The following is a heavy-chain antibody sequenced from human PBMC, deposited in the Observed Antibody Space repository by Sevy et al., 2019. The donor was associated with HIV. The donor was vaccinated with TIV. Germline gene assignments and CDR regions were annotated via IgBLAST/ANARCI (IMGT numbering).Heavy chain of an antibody. CDR3: ARVSRHCSGGSCYAPGQIRYYYYYGMDV. D-gene: IGHD2-15*01. J-gene: IGHJ6*02. V-gene: IGHV1-69*13. CDR1: GGTFSSYA. CDR2: IIPIFGTA. Sequence: ASVKVSCKASGGTFSSYAISWVRQAPGQGLEWMGGIIPIFGTANYAQNFQGRVTITADESTSTAYMGLSSLRSEDTALYYCARVSRHCSGGSCYAPGQIRYYYYYGMDVWGQGTTVTVSS.